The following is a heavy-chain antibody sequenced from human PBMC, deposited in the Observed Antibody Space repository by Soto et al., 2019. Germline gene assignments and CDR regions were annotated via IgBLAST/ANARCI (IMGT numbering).Heavy chain of an antibody. CDR1: GFTFSSYA. Sequence: EVQLLESGGGLVQPGGSLRLSCAASGFTFSSYAMSWVRQAPGKGLEWVSGISGSGDSTSYADSVKGRFTIPRDNSKNPLYLQMNSLRAEDTAVYYCAKDLGGGFGELLAWGQGTLVTVSS. D-gene: IGHD3-10*01. V-gene: IGHV3-23*01. CDR3: AKDLGGGFGELLA. CDR2: ISGSGDST. J-gene: IGHJ5*02.